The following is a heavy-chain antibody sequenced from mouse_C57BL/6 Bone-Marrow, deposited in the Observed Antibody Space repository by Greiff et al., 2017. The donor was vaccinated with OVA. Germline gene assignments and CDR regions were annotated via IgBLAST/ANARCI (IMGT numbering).Heavy chain of an antibody. Sequence: QVQLQQSGAELARPGASVKLSCKASGYTFTSYGISWVKQRTGQGLEWIGEIYPRSGTTYYNEKFKGKATLTADKSSSRAYMELRSLTSEDAAVYFCARDGSDCWYFDVWGTGTTVTVSS. CDR3: ARDGSDCWYFDV. CDR1: GYTFTSYG. J-gene: IGHJ1*03. CDR2: IYPRSGTT. V-gene: IGHV1-81*01. D-gene: IGHD1-1*01.